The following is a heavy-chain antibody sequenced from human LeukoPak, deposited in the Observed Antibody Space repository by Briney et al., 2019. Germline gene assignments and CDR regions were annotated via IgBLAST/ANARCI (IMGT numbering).Heavy chain of an antibody. CDR3: ARGDFGETNTAFDV. CDR2: INPNSAST. J-gene: IGHJ3*01. V-gene: IGHV1-8*03. D-gene: IGHD4-17*01. Sequence: GASVKVSCKTSGYAFTDYDVHWVRQAPGQGLEWMGWINPNSASTNYAQRLQGRVTFTRDTSLSIAHMELSSLTSEDAAVYFCARGDFGETNTAFDVWGQGTLVAVSS. CDR1: GYAFTDYD.